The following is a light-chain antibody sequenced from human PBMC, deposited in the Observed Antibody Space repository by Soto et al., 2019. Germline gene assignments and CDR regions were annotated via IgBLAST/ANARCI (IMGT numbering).Light chain of an antibody. J-gene: IGLJ2*01. Sequence: QSALTQPASVSGSPGQSITISCTGTSSDVGGYNYVSWYQQQPDKAPKLMIYDVSNRPSGVSNRFSGSKSGNTASLTISGLQAEDEADYYCSSYTSSSTLVVFGGGTKLTVL. CDR1: SSDVGGYNY. CDR3: SSYTSSSTLVV. CDR2: DVS. V-gene: IGLV2-14*01.